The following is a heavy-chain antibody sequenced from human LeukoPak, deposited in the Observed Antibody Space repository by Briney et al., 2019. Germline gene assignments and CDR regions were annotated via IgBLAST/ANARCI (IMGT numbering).Heavy chain of an antibody. J-gene: IGHJ6*03. V-gene: IGHV1-2*06. CDR2: INPNSGGT. D-gene: IGHD2-15*01. CDR3: ARGCSGGSCSHPYYMDL. CDR1: GYTFTGYY. Sequence: ASVKVSCKASGYTFTGYYMHWVRQAPGQGLEWMGRINPNSGGTNYAQKLQGRVTMTRDTSISTAYMEMSRLRSDDTAVYYCARGCSGGSCSHPYYMDLWGKGTTVTVSS.